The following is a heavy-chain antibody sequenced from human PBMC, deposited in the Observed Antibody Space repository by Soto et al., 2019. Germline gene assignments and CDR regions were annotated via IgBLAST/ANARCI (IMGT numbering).Heavy chain of an antibody. D-gene: IGHD3-22*01. CDR3: STSAKYHDIRRYRGYFDV. Sequence: EVQVVESGGGLVKPGGSLRLSCAASGFTFSNAWMSWVRQAPGKGLEWVARIKSKTDGGTPDYAAPVKGRFIISRDDSRTTLYLQVNSLKTEDTAVYYCSTSAKYHDIRRYRGYFDVWGRGTLVTVSS. CDR1: GFTFSNAW. J-gene: IGHJ2*01. CDR2: IKSKTDGGTP. V-gene: IGHV3-15*01.